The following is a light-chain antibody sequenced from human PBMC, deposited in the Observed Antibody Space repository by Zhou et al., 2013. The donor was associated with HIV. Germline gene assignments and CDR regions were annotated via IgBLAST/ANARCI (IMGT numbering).Light chain of an antibody. CDR3: QQYNSYWT. J-gene: IGKJ1*01. CDR2: QAS. Sequence: DFQMTQSPSTLSASVGDRVTITCRASQNIDNWLAWYQQKPGKAPKLLIYQASNLETGVPSRFSGSGSGTEFTLTISSLQPDDFATYYCQQYNSYWTFGQGTKVESK. V-gene: IGKV1-5*03. CDR1: QNIDNW.